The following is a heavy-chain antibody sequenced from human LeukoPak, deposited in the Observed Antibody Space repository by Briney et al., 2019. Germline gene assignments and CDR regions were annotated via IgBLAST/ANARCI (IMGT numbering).Heavy chain of an antibody. Sequence: PSETLSLTCTVSGGSVSSGSYYWSWIRQPPGKGLEWIGEINHSGSTNYNPSLKSRVTISVDTSKNQFSLKLSSVTAADTAVYYCARLQRRTMGIFGVVTSLGMDVWGQGTTVTVSS. J-gene: IGHJ6*02. CDR3: ARLQRRTMGIFGVVTSLGMDV. D-gene: IGHD3-3*01. V-gene: IGHV4-39*07. CDR1: GGSVSSGSYY. CDR2: INHSGST.